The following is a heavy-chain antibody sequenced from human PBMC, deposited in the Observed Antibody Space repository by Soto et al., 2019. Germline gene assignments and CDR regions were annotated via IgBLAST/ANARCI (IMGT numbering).Heavy chain of an antibody. V-gene: IGHV3-66*01. Sequence: GGSLRLSCAASGFTVSSNYMSWVRQAPGKGLEWVSVIYSGGSTYYADSVKGRFTISRDNSKNTLYLQMNSLRAEDTAVYYCVREWAATNYFDYWGQGTLVTVSS. J-gene: IGHJ4*02. CDR1: GFTVSSNY. CDR2: IYSGGST. CDR3: VREWAATNYFDY. D-gene: IGHD2-15*01.